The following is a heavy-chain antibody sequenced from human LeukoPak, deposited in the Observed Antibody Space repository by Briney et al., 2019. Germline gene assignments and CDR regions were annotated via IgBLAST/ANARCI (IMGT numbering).Heavy chain of an antibody. D-gene: IGHD6-13*01. CDR2: INGDGRNI. CDR1: GFTFSSYW. Sequence: HPGGSLRLSCVASGFTFSSYWMHWVRQDPRKGLVWVSRINGDGRNINYADSVRGRFTISRDNAKNTLYLQMNTLRVEDTAVYYCASMYSRSLFDYWGQGTLVTVSS. J-gene: IGHJ4*02. V-gene: IGHV3-74*01. CDR3: ASMYSRSLFDY.